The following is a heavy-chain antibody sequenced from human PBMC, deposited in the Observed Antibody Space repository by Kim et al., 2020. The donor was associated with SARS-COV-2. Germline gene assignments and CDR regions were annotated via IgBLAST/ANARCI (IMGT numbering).Heavy chain of an antibody. Sequence: YYADSVKGRFTISRDNSKNTLYLQLNSLRAEDTAVYYWVKIEVSGQWYFDLWGRGALVTVSS. CDR3: VKIEVSGQWYFDL. V-gene: IGHV3-23*01. D-gene: IGHD3-10*01. J-gene: IGHJ2*01.